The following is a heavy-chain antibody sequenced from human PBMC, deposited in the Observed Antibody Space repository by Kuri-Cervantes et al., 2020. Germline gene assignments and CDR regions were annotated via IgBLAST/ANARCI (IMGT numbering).Heavy chain of an antibody. J-gene: IGHJ6*03. D-gene: IGHD2-2*01. CDR3: ARGLCSSTSCYMDV. Sequence: GSLRLSCTVSGGSISSYYWSWIRQPPGKGLEWIGYIYYSGSTNYNPSLKSRVTISVDTSKNQFSLKLSSVTAADTAVYYCARGLCSSTSCYMDVWGKGTTVTVPS. CDR2: IYYSGST. V-gene: IGHV4-59*12. CDR1: GGSISSYY.